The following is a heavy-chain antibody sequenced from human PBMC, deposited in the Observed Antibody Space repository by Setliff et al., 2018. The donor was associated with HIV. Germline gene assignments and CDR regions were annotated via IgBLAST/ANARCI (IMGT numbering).Heavy chain of an antibody. CDR2: INAGNGDT. Sequence: ASVKVSCKASGDTFTTYALHWVRQAPGQRLEWMGWINAGNGDTKSPQKFQGRVTITRDTSASTAYMELSSLRSEDTGVYYCAIGSSNWPHRPNNYYFDYWGQGTPVTVSS. CDR1: GDTFTTYA. J-gene: IGHJ4*02. CDR3: AIGSSNWPHRPNNYYFDY. V-gene: IGHV1-3*01. D-gene: IGHD6-13*01.